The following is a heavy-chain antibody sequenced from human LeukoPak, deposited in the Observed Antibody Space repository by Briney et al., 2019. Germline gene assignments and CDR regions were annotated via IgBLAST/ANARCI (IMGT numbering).Heavy chain of an antibody. V-gene: IGHV4-39*01. Sequence: PSDTLSLTCTVSCDSISSSNFNWRWIRQPPGQGLEWIGNIYYSEITYYHPSLKSRVTISVDSSKNQFSLKLSSVTAADTAVYFCARQPRYSASSDVGDYWGQGTLVTVSS. D-gene: IGHD6-6*01. J-gene: IGHJ4*02. CDR2: IYYSEIT. CDR1: CDSISSSNFN. CDR3: ARQPRYSASSDVGDY.